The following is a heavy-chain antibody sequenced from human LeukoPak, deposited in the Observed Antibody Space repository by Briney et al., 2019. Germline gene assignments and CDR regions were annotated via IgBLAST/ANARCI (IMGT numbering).Heavy chain of an antibody. J-gene: IGHJ4*02. V-gene: IGHV1-18*01. CDR3: ARDTRLRPDY. CDR1: GYTFTSYG. CDR2: MSAYNGNT. Sequence: ASVKVSCKASGYTFTSYGISWGRQAPGQGLECMGWMSAYNGNTNYAQKLQGRVTMTTDTSTSTAYMELRSLRSDDTAVYYCARDTRLRPDYWGQGTLVTVSS.